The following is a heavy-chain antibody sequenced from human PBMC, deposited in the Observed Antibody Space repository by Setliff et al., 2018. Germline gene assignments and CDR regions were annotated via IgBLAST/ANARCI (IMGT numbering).Heavy chain of an antibody. Sequence: SETLSLTCAVSGSSIISDYYWVWIRQPPGRGLEWIGSIFQSGNTYYNPSLKSRVTISVDTSKNQFYLKVNSVTAADTAVYYCATLLATYGSGMDVWGQGTTVTVSS. CDR2: IFQSGNT. CDR3: ATLLATYGSGMDV. V-gene: IGHV4-38-2*01. D-gene: IGHD3-10*01. J-gene: IGHJ6*02. CDR1: GSSIISDYY.